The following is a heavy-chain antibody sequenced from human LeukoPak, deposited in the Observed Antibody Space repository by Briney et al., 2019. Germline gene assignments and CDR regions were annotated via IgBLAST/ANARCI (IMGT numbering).Heavy chain of an antibody. J-gene: IGHJ4*02. V-gene: IGHV4-4*02. CDR3: TRHGSYSHGF. CDR2: IYISGST. D-gene: IGHD3-10*01. Sequence: PSETLSLTCAVSGGSISSGGYWSWVRQPPGKGLEWIGQIYISGSTNYNPSLDSRVTMSLDKSRNQLSLRLKSMTAADTAVYYCTRHGSYSHGFWGQGALVTVAS. CDR1: GGSISSGGY.